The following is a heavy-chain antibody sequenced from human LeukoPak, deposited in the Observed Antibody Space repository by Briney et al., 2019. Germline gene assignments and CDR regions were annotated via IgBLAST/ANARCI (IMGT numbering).Heavy chain of an antibody. CDR3: ARGDNWNSFDY. CDR1: GGSISSYY. D-gene: IGHD1-20*01. Sequence: SETLSLTCTVSGGSISSYYWSWIRQPPGKGLEWIGYIYYSGSTNYNPSLKSRVTISVDTSKNQFSLKLSSVTAADTAVYYCARGDNWNSFDYWGQGTLVTVSS. J-gene: IGHJ4*02. V-gene: IGHV4-59*01. CDR2: IYYSGST.